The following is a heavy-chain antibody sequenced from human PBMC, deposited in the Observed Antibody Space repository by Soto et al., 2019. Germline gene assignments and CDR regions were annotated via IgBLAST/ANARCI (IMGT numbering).Heavy chain of an antibody. CDR1: GGSFGSSA. CDR3: ARLRGDWGDAFDL. Sequence: QVQLVQSGADVKKPGSSGKVSCKTSGGSFGSSAISWVRQAPAQGLEWMGEIIPVFDTANYAQNVQGRLTITADEPTGTVFMQLSSLRSEDTAVYFCARLRGDWGDAFDLWGLGTFVTVSS. J-gene: IGHJ3*01. CDR2: IIPVFDTA. V-gene: IGHV1-69*01. D-gene: IGHD3-16*01.